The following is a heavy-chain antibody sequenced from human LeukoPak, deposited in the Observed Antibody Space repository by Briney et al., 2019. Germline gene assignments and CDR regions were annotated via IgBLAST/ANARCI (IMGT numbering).Heavy chain of an antibody. D-gene: IGHD2/OR15-2a*01. CDR3: ARDYFRKGNAFDI. J-gene: IGHJ3*02. V-gene: IGHV4-4*07. CDR1: AGSISGYY. Sequence: SETLSLTCKVSAGSISGYYWAWIRQPAGKGLEWIGRIYPSGSTNYNPSLKSRVTMSIDTSTNQFSLNLNSVTAADTAVYYCARDYFRKGNAFDIWGQGTMVTISS. CDR2: IYPSGST.